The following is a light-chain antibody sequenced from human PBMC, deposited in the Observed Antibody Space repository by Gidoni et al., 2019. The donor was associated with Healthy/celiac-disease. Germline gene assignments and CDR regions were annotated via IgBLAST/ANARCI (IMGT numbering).Light chain of an antibody. CDR3: SSYAGSNNVV. CDR2: EVS. V-gene: IGLV2-8*01. Sequence: SALTQPPSASGSPGPSATISGNGTSSDVGGYNYVSWYQQHPGKAPILLIYEVSKRPSGVPDRFSGSKSGNTASLTVSGLQAEDEADYYCSSYAGSNNVVFGGGTKLTVL. J-gene: IGLJ2*01. CDR1: SSDVGGYNY.